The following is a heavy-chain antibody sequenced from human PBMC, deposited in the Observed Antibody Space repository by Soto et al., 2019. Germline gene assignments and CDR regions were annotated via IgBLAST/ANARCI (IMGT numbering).Heavy chain of an antibody. D-gene: IGHD2-8*01. V-gene: IGHV3-23*01. CDR1: GFTFSSYA. CDR2: ISGSGGST. Sequence: EVQLLESGGGLVQPGGSLRLSCAASGFTFSSYAMSWVRQAPGKGLEWVSGISGSGGSTYYADSVKGRFTISRDNSKNTLYVQMNSLRAEDTAVYYCAKGMNGVLKAGYYYYYGMDVWGQGTTVTVSS. CDR3: AKGMNGVLKAGYYYYYGMDV. J-gene: IGHJ6*02.